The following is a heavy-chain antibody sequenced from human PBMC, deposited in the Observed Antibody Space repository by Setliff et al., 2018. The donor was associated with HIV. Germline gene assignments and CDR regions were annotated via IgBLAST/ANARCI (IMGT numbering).Heavy chain of an antibody. D-gene: IGHD3-22*01. CDR3: ARATNYYDSSGYYDY. Sequence: ASVKVSCKASGGTFSSYAISWVRQAPGQGLEWMGGIIPIFGTANYAQKFQGRVTITADESTSTAYMELSSLRSEDTAVYYCARATNYYDSSGYYDYWGQGTLVTVS. V-gene: IGHV1-69*13. CDR1: GGTFSSYA. J-gene: IGHJ4*02. CDR2: IIPIFGTA.